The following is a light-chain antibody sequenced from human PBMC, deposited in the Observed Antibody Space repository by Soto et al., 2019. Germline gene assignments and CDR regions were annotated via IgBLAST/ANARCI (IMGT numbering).Light chain of an antibody. J-gene: IGKJ1*01. CDR1: QSFLYSSNNKNY. CDR3: QQYYSTLWT. Sequence: DFVMTQSPDSLAVSLGERATINCKSIQSFLYSSNNKNYLAWYQQKPGQPPKLLIYWASTRESGVPDRFSGSGSGTDFTLTISSLQAEDVAVYYCQQYYSTLWTFGQGTKVDIK. CDR2: WAS. V-gene: IGKV4-1*01.